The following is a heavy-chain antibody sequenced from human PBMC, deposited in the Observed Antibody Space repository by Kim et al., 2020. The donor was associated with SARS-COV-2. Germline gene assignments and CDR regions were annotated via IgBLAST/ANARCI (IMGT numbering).Heavy chain of an antibody. D-gene: IGHD3-9*01. Sequence: GGSLRLSCAASGFTFSSYAMHWVRQAPGKGLEWVAVISYDGSNKYYADSVKGRFTISRDNSKNTLYLQMNSLRAEDTAVYYCARDSDYDILTGSQNWFDPWGQGTLVTVSS. J-gene: IGHJ5*02. CDR2: ISYDGSNK. CDR3: ARDSDYDILTGSQNWFDP. CDR1: GFTFSSYA. V-gene: IGHV3-30-3*01.